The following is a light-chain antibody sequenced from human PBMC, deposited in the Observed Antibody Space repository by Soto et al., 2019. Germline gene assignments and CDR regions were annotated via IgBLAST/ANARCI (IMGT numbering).Light chain of an antibody. J-gene: IGLJ1*01. CDR3: QSYDSSLSVLYV. CDR2: DVS. V-gene: IGLV2-11*01. Sequence: QSVLTQPRSVSGSPGQSVTISCTGTSSDVGGYNYVSWYQQHPGKAPKLMIYDVSKRPSGVPDRFSGSKSGNTASLAITGLQAEDEADYYCQSYDSSLSVLYVFGTGTKVTVL. CDR1: SSDVGGYNY.